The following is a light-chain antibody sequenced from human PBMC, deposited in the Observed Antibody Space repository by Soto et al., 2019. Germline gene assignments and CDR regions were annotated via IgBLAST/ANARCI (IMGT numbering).Light chain of an antibody. J-gene: IGKJ5*01. CDR1: QYVSTN. CDR3: QQSYSTPT. CDR2: GAS. Sequence: EVVLTQSPATMSLSPGERATLSCRASQYVSTNLAWYQQRPGQAPRLLIYGASTRATGIPARFSGSGSGTDFTLTISSLQPEDFATYYCQQSYSTPTFGQGTRLEIK. V-gene: IGKV3-15*01.